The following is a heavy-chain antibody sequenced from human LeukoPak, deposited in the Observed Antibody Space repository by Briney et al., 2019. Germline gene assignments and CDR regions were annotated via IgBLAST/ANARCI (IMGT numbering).Heavy chain of an antibody. Sequence: SVEVSCKASGGTFTSYAISWVRQAPGQGLEWMGGIIPIFGTANYAQKFQGRVTITADESTSTAYMELSSLRSEDTAVYYCARSSGRSPYYFDYWGQGTLVTVSS. CDR3: ARSSGRSPYYFDY. CDR2: IIPIFGTA. D-gene: IGHD6-19*01. CDR1: GGTFTSYA. J-gene: IGHJ4*02. V-gene: IGHV1-69*13.